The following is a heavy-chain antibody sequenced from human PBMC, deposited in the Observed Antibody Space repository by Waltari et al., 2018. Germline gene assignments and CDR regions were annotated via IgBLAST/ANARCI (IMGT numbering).Heavy chain of an antibody. Sequence: EVQLVQSGAEVKKPGEFLKISWKGSGISFNSSRNGWGRQMPGKGLEWMGVIYPGDSDTRYSPAFQGQVTISADKSISTAYLQWSSLKASDTAMYYCARHEVAGPFDYWGQGTLVTVSS. CDR1: GISFNSSR. CDR3: ARHEVAGPFDY. D-gene: IGHD2-21*01. V-gene: IGHV5-51*01. J-gene: IGHJ4*02. CDR2: IYPGDSDT.